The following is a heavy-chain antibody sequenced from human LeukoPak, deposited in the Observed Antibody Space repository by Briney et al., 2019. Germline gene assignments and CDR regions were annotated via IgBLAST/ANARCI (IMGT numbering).Heavy chain of an antibody. J-gene: IGHJ3*02. V-gene: IGHV3-23*01. CDR2: ISGSGGST. Sequence: PGGSLRLSCAASGFIFSSYAMSWVRQAPGKGLEWVSAISGSGGSTYYAHSVKGRFTISRDNSKNTLYLQMNSLRAEDTAVYYCAKDRRLFDAFDIWGQGTMVTVSS. CDR3: AKDRRLFDAFDI. CDR1: GFIFSSYA. D-gene: IGHD6-25*01.